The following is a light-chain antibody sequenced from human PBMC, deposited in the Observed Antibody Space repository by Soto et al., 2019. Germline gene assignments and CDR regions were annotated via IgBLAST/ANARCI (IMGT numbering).Light chain of an antibody. J-gene: IGKJ1*01. V-gene: IGKV1-39*01. Sequence: DIQMTQFPSSLSAPVRDRVTITCRASQSIGSHLNWFQQKPGKAPNLLIYAASNLHSGVPSRFSGSGSGTDFTLTISSLQPEDFATFYCQQSYSSWTFGQGTKVDNK. CDR2: AAS. CDR1: QSIGSH. CDR3: QQSYSSWT.